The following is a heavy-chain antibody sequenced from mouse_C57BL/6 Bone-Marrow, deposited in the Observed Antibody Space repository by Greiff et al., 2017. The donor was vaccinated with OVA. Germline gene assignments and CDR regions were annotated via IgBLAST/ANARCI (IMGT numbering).Heavy chain of an antibody. J-gene: IGHJ3*01. CDR1: GYTFTSYW. V-gene: IGHV1-55*01. CDR3: ARGGLFAY. Sequence: VKLQQPGAELVKPGASVKMSCKASGYTFTSYWITWVKQRPGQGLEWIGDIYPGSGSSNSNEKFKSKATLTVDTSSSTAYMQLSSLTSEDSAVDYGARGGLFAYWGQGTLVTVSA. CDR2: IYPGSGSS.